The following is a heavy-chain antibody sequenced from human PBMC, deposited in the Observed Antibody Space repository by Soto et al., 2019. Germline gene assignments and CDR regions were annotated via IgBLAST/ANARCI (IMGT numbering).Heavy chain of an antibody. CDR2: ISGSGGST. Sequence: EVQLLESGGGLVQPGGSLRLSCAASGFTFSSYAMSWVRQAPEKGLEWVSAISGSGGSTYYADSVKGRFTISRDNSKNALYLQRNSLRAEDTAVYYCAYSSTPFDYWGQGTLVTVSS. D-gene: IGHD6-13*01. J-gene: IGHJ4*02. CDR1: GFTFSSYA. V-gene: IGHV3-23*01. CDR3: AYSSTPFDY.